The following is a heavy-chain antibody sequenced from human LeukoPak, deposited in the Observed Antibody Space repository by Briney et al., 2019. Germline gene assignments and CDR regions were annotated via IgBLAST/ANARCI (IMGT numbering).Heavy chain of an antibody. CDR1: GGSVSSGSYY. J-gene: IGHJ5*02. CDR3: ARGRGITIFGVVIHYNWFDP. V-gene: IGHV4-61*01. D-gene: IGHD3-3*01. CDR2: IYYSGST. Sequence: SETLSLTCTVSGGSVSSGSYYWSWIRQPPGKGLEWIGYIYYSGSTNYNPSLKSRVTISVDTSKNQFSLKLSSVTAADTAVYYCARGRGITIFGVVIHYNWFDPWGQGTLVTVSS.